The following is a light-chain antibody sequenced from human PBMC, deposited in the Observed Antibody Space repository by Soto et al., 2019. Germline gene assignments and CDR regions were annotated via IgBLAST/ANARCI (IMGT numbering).Light chain of an antibody. Sequence: EIVLTQSPATLSLSPGERATLSCRASQSVSSYLAWYQQRPGQAPRLLIHDASKRATGIPSRFSGSGSGTEFTLTISSLQPDDFATYYCQQYNSYTWTFGQGTKVDIK. V-gene: IGKV3-11*01. CDR3: QQYNSYTWT. CDR2: DAS. J-gene: IGKJ1*01. CDR1: QSVSSY.